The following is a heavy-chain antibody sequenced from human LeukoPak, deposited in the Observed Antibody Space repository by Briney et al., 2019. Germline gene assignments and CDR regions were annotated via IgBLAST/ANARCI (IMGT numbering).Heavy chain of an antibody. D-gene: IGHD3-10*01. CDR1: GFTFSSYW. Sequence: GGSLRLSCAASGFTFSSYWMSWVRQAPGKGLEWVANIKQDGSEKYYVDSVRGRFTISRDNAKNSLYLQMNSLRAEDTAVYYCARDPGSGYMDVWGKGTTVTVSS. V-gene: IGHV3-7*01. CDR3: ARDPGSGYMDV. CDR2: IKQDGSEK. J-gene: IGHJ6*03.